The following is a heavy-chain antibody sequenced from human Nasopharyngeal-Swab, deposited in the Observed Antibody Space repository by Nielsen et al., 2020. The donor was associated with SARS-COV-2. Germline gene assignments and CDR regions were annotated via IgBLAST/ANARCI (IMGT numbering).Heavy chain of an antibody. D-gene: IGHD1-1*01. J-gene: IGHJ6*02. V-gene: IGHV7-4-1*02. CDR2: INTNTGHP. Sequence: WERQAPGQGLEWMGWINTNTGHPTYAQGFTGRFVFSLDTSVSTAYLQISSLKAEDTAVENGARAGRGRRSWKVKNNYYGMDVWGQKTTVTVS. CDR3: ARAGRGRRSWKVKNNYYGMDV.